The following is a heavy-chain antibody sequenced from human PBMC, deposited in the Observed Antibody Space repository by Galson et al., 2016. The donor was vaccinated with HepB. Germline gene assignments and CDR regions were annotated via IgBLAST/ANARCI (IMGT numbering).Heavy chain of an antibody. Sequence: SLRLSCAASGYTFHDYAMHWVRQAPGKGLEWVSGISWNSGAKGYGDSVKGRFTISRDNAKNSLFLHMESLRAEDTALYYCAKATSGSAYGSRYFQHWGQGTLVTVSS. D-gene: IGHD3-10*01. J-gene: IGHJ1*01. CDR2: ISWNSGAK. CDR1: GYTFHDYA. CDR3: AKATSGSAYGSRYFQH. V-gene: IGHV3-9*01.